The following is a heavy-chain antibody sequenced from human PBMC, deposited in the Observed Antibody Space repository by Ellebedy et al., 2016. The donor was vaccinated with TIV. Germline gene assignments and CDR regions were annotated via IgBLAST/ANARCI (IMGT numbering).Heavy chain of an antibody. CDR1: GGSISPYY. CDR2: ISYSGST. Sequence: MPSETLSLTCTVSGGSISPYYWSWIRQPPGKGLEWIGYISYSGSTNYNPSLQSRVTISVDTSKNQFSLKLTSVTAADTAVYYCARVGAAAFPWGQGTLVTVSS. V-gene: IGHV4-59*12. J-gene: IGHJ5*02. CDR3: ARVGAAAFP. D-gene: IGHD6-13*01.